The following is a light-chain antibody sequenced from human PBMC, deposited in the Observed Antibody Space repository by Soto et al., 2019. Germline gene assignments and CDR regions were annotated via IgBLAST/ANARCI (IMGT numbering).Light chain of an antibody. CDR1: QSLLHSSDNRNY. Sequence: EIVMAQFPETLAVSVGERATIKCRSSQSLLHSSDNRNYLTWYQQKPGQPPKLIIYWASTRHSGVPDRFSGSGAGTDFTLTINSLQAEDVAVYYCQQYYSTPWTFGQGPKVEIK. J-gene: IGKJ1*01. CDR3: QQYYSTPWT. V-gene: IGKV4-1*01. CDR2: WAS.